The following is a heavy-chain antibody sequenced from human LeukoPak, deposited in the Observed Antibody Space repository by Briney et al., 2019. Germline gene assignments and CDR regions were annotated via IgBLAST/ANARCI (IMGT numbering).Heavy chain of an antibody. D-gene: IGHD4-17*01. CDR3: ARYGGYVPAGFDP. J-gene: IGHJ5*02. CDR2: IYYSGST. CDR1: GGSISSHY. V-gene: IGHV4-59*11. Sequence: SETLSLTCTVSGGSISSHYWSWIRQPPGKGLEWIGYIYYSGSTNYNPSLKSRVTISVDTSKNQFSLKLSSVTAADTAVYYCARYGGYVPAGFDPWGQGTLATVSS.